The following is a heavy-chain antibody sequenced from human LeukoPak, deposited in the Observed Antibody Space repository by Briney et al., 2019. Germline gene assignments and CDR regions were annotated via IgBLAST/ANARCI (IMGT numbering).Heavy chain of an antibody. CDR1: GFTVSSNY. CDR3: ARAQTGKREWLYAFDI. CDR2: IYSDGST. J-gene: IGHJ3*02. D-gene: IGHD3-3*01. V-gene: IGHV3-53*01. Sequence: GGSLRLSCAASGFTVSSNYMSWVRQAPGKGLEWVSVIYSDGSTYYADSVKGRFTISRDNSKNTLHLQMNSLRAEDTAVYYCARAQTGKREWLYAFDIWGLGTMVTVS.